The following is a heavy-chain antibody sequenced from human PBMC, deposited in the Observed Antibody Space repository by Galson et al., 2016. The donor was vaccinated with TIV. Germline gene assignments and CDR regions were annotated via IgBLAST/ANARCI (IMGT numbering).Heavy chain of an antibody. V-gene: IGHV3-9*01. D-gene: IGHD3-10*01. J-gene: IGHJ4*02. CDR2: ISWKSYYI. CDR1: GFSFEDYA. CDR3: VKGDYHGSGGYCDY. Sequence: SLRLSCAASGFSFEDYAMHWVRQTPGKGLEWVSVISWKSYYINYAGSVKGRFTMSRDNAQNSLYLQMNSLRPEDTAFYYCVKGDYHGSGGYCDYWGRGTLVTVSS.